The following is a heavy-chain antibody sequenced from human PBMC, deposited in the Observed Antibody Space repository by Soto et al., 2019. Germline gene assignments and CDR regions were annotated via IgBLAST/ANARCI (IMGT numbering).Heavy chain of an antibody. D-gene: IGHD4-17*01. J-gene: IGHJ3*02. CDR2: MNPNSGNT. V-gene: IGHV1-8*01. CDR3: ARGPVTTVVAFDI. CDR1: GSTFTSYD. Sequence: ASVKVSCKASGSTFTSYDINWVRQATGQGLEWMGRMNPNSGNTGYAQKFQGRVTMTRNTSISTAYMELSSLRSEDTAVYYCARGPVTTVVAFDIWGQGTMVTVSS.